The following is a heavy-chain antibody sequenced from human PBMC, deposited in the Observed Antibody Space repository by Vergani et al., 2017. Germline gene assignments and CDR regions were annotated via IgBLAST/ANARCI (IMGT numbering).Heavy chain of an antibody. J-gene: IGHJ6*03. CDR1: SFSVSSHY. CDR3: ARQKDYYMDV. V-gene: IGHV4-59*06. Sequence: LVESGGGLVQPGGSLRLSCAASSFSVSSHYWTWVRQRPGMGLDWIGYIYYSGTTYYNPSLESRLTISLDTSENHLSLKLTSVTGAETAGYYCARQKDYYMDVWGKGTTVTVS. CDR2: IYYSGTT.